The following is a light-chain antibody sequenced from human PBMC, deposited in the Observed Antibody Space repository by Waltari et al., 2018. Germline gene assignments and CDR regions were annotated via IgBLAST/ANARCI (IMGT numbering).Light chain of an antibody. CDR2: EGN. CDR3: CSNVGSSVF. Sequence: QSALTQPAPVSGSPGQSITLTCTGFNSNAWSYNLVSWYQKHPGKAPKLLIYEGNRRPSGVSNRFSGSKSDNAASLTLSGLQAEDEADYYCCSNVGSSVFFGGGTKLTVL. CDR1: NSNAWSYNL. J-gene: IGLJ2*01. V-gene: IGLV2-23*03.